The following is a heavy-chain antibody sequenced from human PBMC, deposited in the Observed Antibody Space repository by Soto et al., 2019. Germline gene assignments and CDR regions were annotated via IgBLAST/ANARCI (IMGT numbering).Heavy chain of an antibody. Sequence: QVQLVQSGAEVRMPGASVKVSCKASGYSFTTYALHWVRQAPGQRLEWMAWIDAGNGNTKYSQKFQGRVPVTRDTIASTIYMQLSSLKSADTAVFYCAGQLPGTGGACDIWGQGTAVTVSS. CDR1: GYSFTTYA. V-gene: IGHV1-3*01. CDR3: AGQLPGTGGACDI. J-gene: IGHJ3*02. CDR2: IDAGNGNT. D-gene: IGHD1-1*01.